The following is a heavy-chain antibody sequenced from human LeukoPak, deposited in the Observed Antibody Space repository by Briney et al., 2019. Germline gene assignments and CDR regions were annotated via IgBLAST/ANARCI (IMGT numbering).Heavy chain of an antibody. V-gene: IGHV3-23*01. CDR3: AKDGSTNAFDI. Sequence: NPGGSLRLSCAASKFTFSSYGMNWVRQTPGRGLEWVSVISGSGSGTYYADSVKGRFTISRDNSKNTLYLQMNSLRAEDTAVYYRAKDGSTNAFDIWGQGTMVTVSS. D-gene: IGHD2-2*01. CDR2: ISGSGSGT. CDR1: KFTFSSYG. J-gene: IGHJ3*02.